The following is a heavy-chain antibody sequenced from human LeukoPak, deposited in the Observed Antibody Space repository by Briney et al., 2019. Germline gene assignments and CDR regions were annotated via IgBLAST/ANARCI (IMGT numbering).Heavy chain of an antibody. CDR3: AGDAYCSGGSCIDY. Sequence: GGSLRLSCAASGFTFSSYGMHWVRQAPGKGLEWVAVIWYDGSNKYYADSVKGRFTISRDNSKNTLYLQMNSLRAEDTAVYYCAGDAYCSGGSCIDYWGQGTLVTVSS. D-gene: IGHD2-15*01. CDR1: GFTFSSYG. V-gene: IGHV3-33*08. CDR2: IWYDGSNK. J-gene: IGHJ4*02.